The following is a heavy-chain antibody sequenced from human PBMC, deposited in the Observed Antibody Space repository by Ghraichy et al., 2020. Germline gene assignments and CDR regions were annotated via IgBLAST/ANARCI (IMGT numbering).Heavy chain of an antibody. D-gene: IGHD1-20*01. CDR3: ARAGQHLTGVDY. V-gene: IGHV4-59*01. CDR2: IYYSGST. Sequence: SQTLSLTCTVSGGPLNCNYSSWIRLPPGAGLEWIGYIYYSGSTNYNPSLKSRVTISVDTSKNQFSRKLSSVTAADTAVYYCARAGQHLTGVDYWGQGTLVTVSS. CDR1: GGPLNCNY. J-gene: IGHJ4*02.